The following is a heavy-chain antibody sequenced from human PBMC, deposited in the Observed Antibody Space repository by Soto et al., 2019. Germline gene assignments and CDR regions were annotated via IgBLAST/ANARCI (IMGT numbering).Heavy chain of an antibody. V-gene: IGHV5-10-1*01. CDR1: GYSYPSYW. CDR2: IDPSSSYS. J-gene: IGHJ4*02. D-gene: IGHD3-22*01. CDR3: ARSLGYDSSGYYPDC. Sequence: GESLKISCKGCGYSYPSYWIRCVRQMPGKGLEWMGRIDPSSSYSKYSQSLQGHVTISADQYIRTRYLQWSSLKDSDTAMYYCARSLGYDSSGYYPDCWGQGTLVTV.